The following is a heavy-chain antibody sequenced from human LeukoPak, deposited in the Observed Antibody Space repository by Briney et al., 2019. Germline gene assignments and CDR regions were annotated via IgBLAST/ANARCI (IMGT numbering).Heavy chain of an antibody. Sequence: PGGSLRLSCAASGFTFSSYAMSWVRQAPGKGLEWVSAISGSGGSTYYADSVKGRFIISRDNSKNTLYLQMNSLRAEDTAVYYCARPGVSYYDSSGYYDYWGQGTLVTVSS. CDR2: ISGSGGST. V-gene: IGHV3-23*01. J-gene: IGHJ4*02. CDR1: GFTFSSYA. CDR3: ARPGVSYYDSSGYYDY. D-gene: IGHD3-22*01.